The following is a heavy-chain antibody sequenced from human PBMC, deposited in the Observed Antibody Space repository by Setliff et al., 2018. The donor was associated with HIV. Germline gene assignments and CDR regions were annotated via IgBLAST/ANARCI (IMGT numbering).Heavy chain of an antibody. J-gene: IGHJ2*01. D-gene: IGHD6-19*01. Sequence: SETLSLTCTVPGGSISSGGYYWSWIRQHPGKGLEWIGYISYSGSTYYNPSLKSRVTISVDTSENQFSLKLSSVTAADTAVYYCARRTAVAGRRYFDLWGRGTLVTVSS. CDR2: ISYSGST. CDR1: GGSISSGGYY. V-gene: IGHV4-31*03. CDR3: ARRTAVAGRRYFDL.